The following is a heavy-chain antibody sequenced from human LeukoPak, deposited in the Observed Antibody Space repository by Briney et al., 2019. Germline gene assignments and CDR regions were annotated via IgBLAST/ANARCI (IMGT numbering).Heavy chain of an antibody. Sequence: GGSLRLSCGASGFTFSRYDMSWVRQAPGKGLQWVSEIGGSGGAIYYADSVKGRFTISRDNSKNTLFLEMNSLRAEDTAVYYCARSGYNRFDYWGQGTLVTVSS. V-gene: IGHV3-23*01. CDR3: ARSGYNRFDY. CDR2: IGGSGGAI. D-gene: IGHD5-24*01. J-gene: IGHJ4*02. CDR1: GFTFSRYD.